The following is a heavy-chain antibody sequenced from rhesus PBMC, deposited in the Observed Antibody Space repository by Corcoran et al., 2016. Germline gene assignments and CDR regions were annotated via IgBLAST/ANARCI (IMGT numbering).Heavy chain of an antibody. D-gene: IGHD3-16*01. Sequence: QLQLQESGPGLVKPSETLSVTCAVSGGSISSSYWSWSRQAPGKGLEWIGYMFGSVSTTNYNPPLNSLVHLSVATSKNQFSLKLSSVTAADTAVYYCARDSGSYSITYNSLDVWGRGVLVTVSS. CDR3: ARDSGSYSITYNSLDV. CDR1: GGSISSSY. CDR2: MFGSVSTT. V-gene: IGHV4-169*02. J-gene: IGHJ5-2*02.